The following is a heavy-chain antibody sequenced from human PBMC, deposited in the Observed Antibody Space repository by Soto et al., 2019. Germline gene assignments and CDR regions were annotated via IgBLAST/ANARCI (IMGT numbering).Heavy chain of an antibody. D-gene: IGHD2-2*01. Sequence: PGGSLRLSCAASGFTFSTYTMSWVRRAPGKGLEWVSAISGSGASPSYADSVQGRFTISRDNPKRTLYLQMNNLRAEDTAVYYCAKARCSTTNCYVPDYWGQGTLVIVSS. V-gene: IGHV3-23*01. CDR1: GFTFSTYT. CDR2: ISGSGASP. J-gene: IGHJ4*02. CDR3: AKARCSTTNCYVPDY.